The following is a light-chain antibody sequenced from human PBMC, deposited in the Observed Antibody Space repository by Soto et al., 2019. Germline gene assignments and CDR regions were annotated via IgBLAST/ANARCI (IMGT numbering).Light chain of an antibody. CDR3: SSYAGSNNL. J-gene: IGLJ2*01. Sequence: QSALTQPPSASGSPGQSVTISCTGTSSDVGGYNYVSWYQQHPGKAPKLMIYAVSKRPSGVTDRFSGSKSGNTASLTVSGIQAEDEADYYCSSYAGSNNLFGGGSQLTVL. V-gene: IGLV2-8*01. CDR1: SSDVGGYNY. CDR2: AVS.